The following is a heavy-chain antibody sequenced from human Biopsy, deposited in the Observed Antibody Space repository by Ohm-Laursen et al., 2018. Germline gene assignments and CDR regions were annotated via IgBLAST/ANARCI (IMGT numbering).Heavy chain of an antibody. Sequence: LSLTCIVSRGSFGGYYWSWIRQPPGKGLEWIGYVYYTGSTDYNPSLQSRVTISVDTSKNHFSLRLRSVTPADTAIYYCARDRGYYSDRTVPGYFDLWGRGTLVTVSS. J-gene: IGHJ2*01. V-gene: IGHV4-59*01. CDR2: VYYTGST. D-gene: IGHD3-22*01. CDR1: RGSFGGYY. CDR3: ARDRGYYSDRTVPGYFDL.